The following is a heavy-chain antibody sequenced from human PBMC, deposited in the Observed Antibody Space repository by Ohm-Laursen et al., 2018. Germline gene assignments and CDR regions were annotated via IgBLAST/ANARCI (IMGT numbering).Heavy chain of an antibody. CDR2: IWYDGTNR. V-gene: IGHV3-33*03. CDR1: GFSFNDYG. CDR3: AKDIREWWDYIDS. D-gene: IGHD2-15*01. Sequence: SLRLSCAASGFSFNDYGMHWVRQAPGKGLEWVAVIWYDGTNRYYADSVEGRFTISRDKFKNTLDLQMHGLRAEDTAVYYCAKDIREWWDYIDSWGQGTLVTVYS. J-gene: IGHJ4*02.